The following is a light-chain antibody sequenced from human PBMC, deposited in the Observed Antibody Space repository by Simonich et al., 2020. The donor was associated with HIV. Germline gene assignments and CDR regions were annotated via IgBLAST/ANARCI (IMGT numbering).Light chain of an antibody. V-gene: IGKV3-15*01. CDR2: GAS. CDR1: QSVSSK. Sequence: IVMTQSPATLSVSPGERATLSCRASQSVSSKLAWYQQKPGQAPRLLIYGASTRATGIPARFSGSGSGTEFNLTISSMQSEDSAVYYCQHYDKWPPWTFGQGTKVEIK. J-gene: IGKJ1*01. CDR3: QHYDKWPPWT.